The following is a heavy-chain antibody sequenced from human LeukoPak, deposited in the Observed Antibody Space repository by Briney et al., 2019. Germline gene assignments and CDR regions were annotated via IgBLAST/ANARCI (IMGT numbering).Heavy chain of an antibody. Sequence: SGTLSLTCTVSGGSISGSSYYWGWIRQPPGKGLEWIGSIYYTGSSSYNPSLKSRVTISVDTSKNQFSLRLTSVIAADTAVYYCARMSRLDYWGQGTLVTVSS. V-gene: IGHV4-39*01. CDR2: IYYTGSS. CDR1: GGSISGSSYY. J-gene: IGHJ4*02. CDR3: ARMSRLDY.